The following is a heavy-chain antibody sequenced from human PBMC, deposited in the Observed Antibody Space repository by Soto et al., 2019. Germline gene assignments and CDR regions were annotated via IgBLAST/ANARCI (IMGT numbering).Heavy chain of an antibody. CDR3: ARDLGIAATA. J-gene: IGHJ5*02. CDR1: GDSISSSNW. CDR2: IYHRGST. Sequence: QVQLQESGPGLVKPSGTLSLTCAVSGDSISSSNWWSWVRQPPGKGLEWIGEIYHRGSTNYNPSLKSRISISLDKSKNQFSLKLSSVTAADTAVYYCARDLGIAATAWGQGTLVTVSS. D-gene: IGHD6-13*01. V-gene: IGHV4-4*02.